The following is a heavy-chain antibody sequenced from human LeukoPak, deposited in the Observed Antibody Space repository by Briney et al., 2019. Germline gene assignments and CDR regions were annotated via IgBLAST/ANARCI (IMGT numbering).Heavy chain of an antibody. J-gene: IGHJ4*02. CDR1: GYTFTGYY. CDR2: INPNSGGT. V-gene: IGHV1-2*02. CDR3: ARVTSEMATIDY. D-gene: IGHD5-24*01. Sequence: ASVKVSCKASGYTFTGYYMHWVRQAPGQGLEWMGWINPNSGGTNYAQKFQGRVTMTRDTSISTAYMELSRLRSDDTAVYYCARVTSEMATIDYWGQGTLVTVSS.